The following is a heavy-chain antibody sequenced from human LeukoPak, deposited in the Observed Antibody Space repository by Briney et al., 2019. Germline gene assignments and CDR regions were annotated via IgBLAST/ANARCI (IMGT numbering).Heavy chain of an antibody. J-gene: IGHJ4*02. V-gene: IGHV4-4*07. CDR2: LHTSGST. CDR1: GGSISSYY. CDR3: ARRYDFHDS. D-gene: IGHD5-12*01. Sequence: TETLSLTCTVSGGSISSYYWSWIRQPAGKGLEWIGRLHTSGSTNYNPSLKSRLTMSVDTSKHKSSLKLSSVTAADKAVYYCARRYDFHDSWGQGTVVTVSS.